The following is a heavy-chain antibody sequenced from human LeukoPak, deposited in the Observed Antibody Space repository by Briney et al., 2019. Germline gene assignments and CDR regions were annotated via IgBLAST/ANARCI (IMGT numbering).Heavy chain of an antibody. CDR2: IYPGDSDT. D-gene: IGHD5-18*01. J-gene: IGHJ4*02. Sequence: PGETLQISCQGSGYRFTSYWIGWVRQVPGKGLEWMGIIYPGDSDTRYSPSFQGQVTISADKSIGTAYLQWSSLKASYTAMYYCARQGSGYSLSYWGQGTLVTVSS. V-gene: IGHV5-51*01. CDR1: GYRFTSYW. CDR3: ARQGSGYSLSY.